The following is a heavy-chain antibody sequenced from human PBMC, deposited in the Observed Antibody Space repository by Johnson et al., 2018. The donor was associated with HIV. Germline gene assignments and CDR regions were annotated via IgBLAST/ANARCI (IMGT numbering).Heavy chain of an antibody. D-gene: IGHD6-13*01. Sequence: QVQLVESGGGLVKPGGSLRLSCAASGFTFSDYYMSWIRQAPGQGLEWVSYISSTGSTIYYADSVKCRFTISRDNAKNELYLQMNSLRAEDTAVYYCASITTIAAAGRGAFDIWGQGTMVTVSS. V-gene: IGHV3-11*04. CDR1: GFTFSDYY. CDR3: ASITTIAAAGRGAFDI. J-gene: IGHJ3*02. CDR2: ISSTGSTI.